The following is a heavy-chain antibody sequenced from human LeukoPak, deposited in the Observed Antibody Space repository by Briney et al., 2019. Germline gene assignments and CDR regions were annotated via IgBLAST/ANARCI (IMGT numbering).Heavy chain of an antibody. J-gene: IGHJ5*02. CDR1: GGTFSIYA. D-gene: IGHD4-17*01. V-gene: IGHV1-69*13. CDR3: ARSDDYGDYAINWFDP. CDR2: IIPIFGTA. Sequence: ASVTVSCTASGGTFSIYAISWVRQAPGQGLEWMGGIIPIFGTANYAQKFQGRVTITADESTSTAYMELSSLRSEDTAVYYCARSDDYGDYAINWFDPWGQGTLVTVSS.